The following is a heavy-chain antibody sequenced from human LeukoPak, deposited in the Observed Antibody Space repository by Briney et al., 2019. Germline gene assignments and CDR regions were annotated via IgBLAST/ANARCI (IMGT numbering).Heavy chain of an antibody. D-gene: IGHD3-22*01. J-gene: IGHJ4*02. V-gene: IGHV1-2*02. CDR1: GYTFTGYY. Sequence: ASVKVSCKASGYTFTGYYMHWVRQAPGQGLEWMGWINPNSGGTNYAQKFRGRVTMTRDTSISTAYMELSRLRSDDTAVYYCARGDSSGYYYVWFDYWGQGTLVTVSP. CDR3: ARGDSSGYYYVWFDY. CDR2: INPNSGGT.